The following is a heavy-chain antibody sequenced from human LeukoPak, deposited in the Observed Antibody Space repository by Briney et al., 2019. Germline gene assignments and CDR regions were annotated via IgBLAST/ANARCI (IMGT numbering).Heavy chain of an antibody. J-gene: IGHJ4*02. Sequence: GPLSLSCAASGFTFITYWMLWVRQAPGKGLVWVSRISGDGSSTIYADSVKGRFTISRDNAKNTLYLQMNSLRAEDTAVYYCARVPSRDYGSGTDWGQGTLVTVSS. CDR1: GFTFITYW. D-gene: IGHD3-10*01. CDR2: ISGDGSST. CDR3: ARVPSRDYGSGTD. V-gene: IGHV3-74*01.